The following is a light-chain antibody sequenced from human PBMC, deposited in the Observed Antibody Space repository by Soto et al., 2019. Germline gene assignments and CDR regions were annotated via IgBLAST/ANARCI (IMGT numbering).Light chain of an antibody. CDR2: KAS. CDR3: QQYNSYSRT. J-gene: IGKJ1*01. V-gene: IGKV1-5*03. Sequence: DIQMTQSPSTLSASVGDRVTITCRASQSISSWLAWYQQKPGKAPKLLIYKASILESGVPSRFSGSESGTEFTLTIRSLQPDDFATYYCQQYNSYSRTFGQGPKLEI. CDR1: QSISSW.